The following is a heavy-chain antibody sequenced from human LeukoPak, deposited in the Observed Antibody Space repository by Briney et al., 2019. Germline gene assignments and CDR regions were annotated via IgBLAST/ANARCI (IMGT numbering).Heavy chain of an antibody. CDR2: ITARGDST. CDR1: GFIFGNHV. Sequence: GGSLRLSCAASGFIFGNHVMIWVRQAPGKGLEWVSGITARGDSTYYADSVEGRFTMSRDNSKNTVYLQMNSLRVDDTAVYYCARRDIVVVVSASDYWGQGTLVTVSS. J-gene: IGHJ4*02. CDR3: ARRDIVVVVSASDY. V-gene: IGHV3-23*01. D-gene: IGHD2-15*01.